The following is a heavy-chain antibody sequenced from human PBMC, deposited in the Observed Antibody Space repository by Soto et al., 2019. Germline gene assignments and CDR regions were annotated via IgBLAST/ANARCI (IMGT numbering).Heavy chain of an antibody. J-gene: IGHJ4*02. CDR2: MSGVGGSK. Sequence: RVRQATGKGLEWVSAMSGVGGSKYYADSVKGRFTISRDNSKNTLYLQMNSLRAEDTAVYYRATKGGLREGYWGQGILGSGSS. D-gene: IGHD4-17*01. V-gene: IGHV3-23*01. CDR3: ATKGGLREGY.